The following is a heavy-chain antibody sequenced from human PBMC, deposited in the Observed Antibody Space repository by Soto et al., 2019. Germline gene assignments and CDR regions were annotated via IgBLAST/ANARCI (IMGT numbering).Heavy chain of an antibody. Sequence: EVQLVESGGGLVKPGGSLRLSCAASGFIFSDYSMNWVRQAPGKGLEWVSSISGSRGYIYYGDSVKGRFTISRDNAKNSVVLQMNNRRAEDTAVYYCARDWAAALDYWGPGTLVTVSS. CDR2: ISGSRGYI. D-gene: IGHD6-13*01. CDR1: GFIFSDYS. CDR3: ARDWAAALDY. J-gene: IGHJ4*02. V-gene: IGHV3-21*02.